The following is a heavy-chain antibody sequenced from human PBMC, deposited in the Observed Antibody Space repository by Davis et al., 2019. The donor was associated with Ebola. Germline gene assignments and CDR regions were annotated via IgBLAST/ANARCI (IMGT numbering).Heavy chain of an antibody. V-gene: IGHV1-18*01. CDR2: ISAYNGNT. J-gene: IGHJ6*02. Sequence: ASVKVSCKASGYTFTSYGISWVRQAPGQGLEWRGWISAYNGNTNYAQKLQGRVIMTTDTSTSTAYMELRSLRSDDTAVYYCARDYGWVTTVTTRYYYYGMDVWGQGTTVTVSS. D-gene: IGHD4-11*01. CDR3: ARDYGWVTTVTTRYYYYGMDV. CDR1: GYTFTSYG.